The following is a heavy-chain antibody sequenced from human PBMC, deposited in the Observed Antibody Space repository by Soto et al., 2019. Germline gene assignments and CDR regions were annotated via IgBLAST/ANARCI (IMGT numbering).Heavy chain of an antibody. CDR3: VRAVGGSDSL. D-gene: IGHD2-15*01. CDR1: GFIFSSYW. J-gene: IGHJ4*02. CDR2: IKQDGSLQ. Sequence: GGSLRLSCAGSGFIFSSYWMSWVRQAPGKGLEGGANIKQDGSLQYKVDSVKGRFTISRDNAERSVYLQMNSLRAGDAGIYYCVRAVGGSDSLWGQGTLVTVSS. V-gene: IGHV3-7*01.